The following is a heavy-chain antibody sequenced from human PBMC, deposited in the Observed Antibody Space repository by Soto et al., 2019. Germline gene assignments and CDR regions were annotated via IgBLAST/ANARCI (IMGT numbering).Heavy chain of an antibody. CDR2: IYSGGRT. J-gene: IGHJ4*02. Sequence: EVQLVESGGGLVQPGGSLRLSCAASGVTVSNNYMSWVRQAPGKGLEWVSVIYSGGRTYYADSVKGRFIISRDSSKNTLCVQMNRLRAEDSAVYYCARDTYDDYRGQGTLVTVSS. D-gene: IGHD5-12*01. V-gene: IGHV3-66*01. CDR3: ARDTYDDY. CDR1: GVTVSNNY.